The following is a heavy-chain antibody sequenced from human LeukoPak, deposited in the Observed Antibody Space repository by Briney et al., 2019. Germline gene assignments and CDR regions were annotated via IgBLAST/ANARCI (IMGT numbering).Heavy chain of an antibody. Sequence: GGSLRLSCAASGFTFSSYAMSWVRQAPGKGLEWVAVISYDGSNKYYADSVKGRFTISRDNSKNTLYLQMNSLRAEDTAVYYCAKPIVGATTFDYWGQGTLVTVSS. CDR3: AKPIVGATTFDY. CDR1: GFTFSSYA. J-gene: IGHJ4*02. CDR2: ISYDGSNK. V-gene: IGHV3-30*18. D-gene: IGHD1-26*01.